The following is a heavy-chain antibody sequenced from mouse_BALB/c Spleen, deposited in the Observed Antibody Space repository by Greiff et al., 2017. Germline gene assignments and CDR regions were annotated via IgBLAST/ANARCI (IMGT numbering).Heavy chain of an antibody. V-gene: IGHV1-54*01. Sequence: QVQLQQSGAELVRPGTSVKVSCKASGYAFTNYLIEWVKQRPGQGLEWIGVINPGSGGTNYNEKFKGKATLTADKSSSTAYMQLSSLTSDDSAVYFCARDYRYDRFDYWGQGTTLTVSS. CDR2: INPGSGGT. CDR1: GYAFTNYL. CDR3: ARDYRYDRFDY. J-gene: IGHJ2*01. D-gene: IGHD2-14*01.